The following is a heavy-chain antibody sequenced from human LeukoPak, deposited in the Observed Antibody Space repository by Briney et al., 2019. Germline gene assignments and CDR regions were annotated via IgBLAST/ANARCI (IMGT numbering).Heavy chain of an antibody. D-gene: IGHD6-19*01. CDR1: GYTFTSYG. CDR2: ISAYNGNT. CDR3: ARVSMYSSGWYGDYYYYGMDV. V-gene: IGHV1-18*01. J-gene: IGHJ6*02. Sequence: ASVKVSCKASGYTFTSYGISWVRQSPGQGLEWMGWISAYNGNTNYAQKLQGRVTMTTDTSTSTAYMELRSLRSDDTAVYYCARVSMYSSGWYGDYYYYGMDVWGQGTTVTVSS.